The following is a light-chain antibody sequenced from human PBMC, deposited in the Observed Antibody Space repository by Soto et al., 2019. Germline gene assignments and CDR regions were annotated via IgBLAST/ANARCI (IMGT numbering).Light chain of an antibody. J-gene: IGKJ1*01. Sequence: EIVLTQSPGTLSLFPGESATLSCRASQSVGGRSLAWYQQKRGQAPRLLIYDASTRATGIPGRFSGSGSGTDFILTISRLEPEDFAVYNCQQYGASPWTFGQGTKVEIK. CDR2: DAS. V-gene: IGKV3-20*01. CDR3: QQYGASPWT. CDR1: QSVGGRS.